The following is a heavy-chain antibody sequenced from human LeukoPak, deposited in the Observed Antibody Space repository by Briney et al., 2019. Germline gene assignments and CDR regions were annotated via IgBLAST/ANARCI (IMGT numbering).Heavy chain of an antibody. Sequence: GASVKVSCKASGYTFTDYYIHWVRQAPGQGLEWMGWINPNNGGTNYAQKFQGRVTMTRDTSISTAYMELSRLRSDDTAVYYCARDGPYCSGGSCYFFFQAYWGQGTLVTVSS. CDR2: INPNNGGT. D-gene: IGHD2-15*01. CDR3: ARDGPYCSGGSCYFFFQAY. CDR1: GYTFTDYY. J-gene: IGHJ4*02. V-gene: IGHV1-2*02.